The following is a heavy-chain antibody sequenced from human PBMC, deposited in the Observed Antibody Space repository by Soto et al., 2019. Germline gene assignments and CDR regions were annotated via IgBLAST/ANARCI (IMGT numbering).Heavy chain of an antibody. V-gene: IGHV1-8*01. CDR2: MNPNSGNT. CDR1: GYTFTSYD. D-gene: IGHD3-22*01. J-gene: IGHJ4*02. Sequence: QVQLVQSGAEVKKPGASVKVSCKASGYTFTSYDINWVRQATGQGLEWMGWMNPNSGNTGYAQKFQGRVTMTRNTSIRTAYMELSSLRSEDTAVYYCAPDSSGYYPLDYWGQGTLVTVSS. CDR3: APDSSGYYPLDY.